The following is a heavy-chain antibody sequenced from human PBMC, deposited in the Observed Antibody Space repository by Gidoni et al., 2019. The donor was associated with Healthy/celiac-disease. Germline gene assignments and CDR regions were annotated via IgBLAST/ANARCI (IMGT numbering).Heavy chain of an antibody. CDR3: AGREWLGSYQVPFDY. CDR2: ISSSSSYI. Sequence: EVQLVESGGGLVKPGGSLRLSCAASGFTFSSYSMNWVRQAPGKGLEWVSSISSSSSYIYYADSVKGRFTISRDNAKNSLYLQMNSLRAEDTAVYYCAGREWLGSYQVPFDYWGQGTLVTVSS. V-gene: IGHV3-21*01. J-gene: IGHJ4*02. CDR1: GFTFSSYS. D-gene: IGHD3-16*02.